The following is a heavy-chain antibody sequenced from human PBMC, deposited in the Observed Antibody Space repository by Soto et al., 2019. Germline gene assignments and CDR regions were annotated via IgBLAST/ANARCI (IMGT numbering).Heavy chain of an antibody. CDR2: ISGSGDST. D-gene: IGHD6-19*01. Sequence: EVQLLESGGGLVQPGGSLRLSCAASGFTFSNYAMSWVRQAPGKGLEWVSVISGSGDSTYYADSVKGRFTISRDNSKNTLYLKMNSLRAEDTAVYYCAKRGAGHYFDDWGQGTLVTVSS. V-gene: IGHV3-23*01. J-gene: IGHJ4*02. CDR3: AKRGAGHYFDD. CDR1: GFTFSNYA.